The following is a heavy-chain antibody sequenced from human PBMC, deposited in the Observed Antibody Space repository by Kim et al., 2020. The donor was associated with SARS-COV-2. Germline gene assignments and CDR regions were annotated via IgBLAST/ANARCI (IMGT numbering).Heavy chain of an antibody. CDR2: ISWTGGSV. D-gene: IGHD3-9*01. CDR3: AKGGWNTLLRGADY. Sequence: GGSLRLSCAASGFTFGEYAMHWVRQAPGKGLEWISGISWTGGSVGYADSVKGRFTISRDDAKNSVYLQMNSLRPEDTALYYCAKGGWNTLLRGADYWGRG. V-gene: IGHV3-9*01. CDR1: GFTFGEYA. J-gene: IGHJ4*02.